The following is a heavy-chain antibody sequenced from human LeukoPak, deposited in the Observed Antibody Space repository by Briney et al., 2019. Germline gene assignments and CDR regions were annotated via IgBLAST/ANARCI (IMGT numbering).Heavy chain of an antibody. CDR2: ISSNGAYI. CDR3: WAYSSGWSRFDY. J-gene: IGHJ4*02. D-gene: IGHD6-19*01. V-gene: IGHV3-21*01. CDR1: GFTFNSYS. Sequence: GGSLRLSCAASGFTFNSYSLNWVRQAPGKGLEWVSTISSNGAYIYYTDSVRGRFTISRDNAKNSLYLQMNSLRAEDTAVYYCWAYSSGWSRFDYWGQGTLVTVSS.